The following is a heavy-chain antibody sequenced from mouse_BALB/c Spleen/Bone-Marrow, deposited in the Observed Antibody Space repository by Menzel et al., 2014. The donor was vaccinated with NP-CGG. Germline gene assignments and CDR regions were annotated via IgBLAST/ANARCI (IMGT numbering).Heavy chain of an antibody. CDR3: GRLGYYGGLAY. CDR1: GFDFSGFW. Sequence: DVKLVESGGGLVQPGGSLKLSCAASGFDFSGFWMGWVRQAPGKGLEWIGEINPDSSTINYTPSLKDRFIISRDNAKNTLYLQMSKVRSEDTALYYCGRLGYYGGLAYWGQGTLVTVSA. J-gene: IGHJ3*01. D-gene: IGHD2-3*01. CDR2: INPDSSTI. V-gene: IGHV4-1*02.